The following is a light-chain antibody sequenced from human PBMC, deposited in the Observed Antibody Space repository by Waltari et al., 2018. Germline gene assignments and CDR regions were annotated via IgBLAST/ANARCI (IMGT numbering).Light chain of an antibody. V-gene: IGLV2-23*01. CDR2: EGT. CDR1: TTDSWTYNL. CDR3: CSYVSNTYV. J-gene: IGLJ1*01. Sequence: QSALTQPASVSGSPGQSITISCTGTTTDSWTYNLVSWYQQHPGKAPNLIIFEGTKRPSGVSNRFFASKSGNTASLTISGLQADDEADYHCCSYVSNTYVFGTGTKVTVL.